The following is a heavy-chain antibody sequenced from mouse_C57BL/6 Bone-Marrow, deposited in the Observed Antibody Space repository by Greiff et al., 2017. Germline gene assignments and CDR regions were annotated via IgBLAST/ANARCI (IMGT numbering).Heavy chain of an antibody. D-gene: IGHD1-1*01. CDR2: IYPRSGNT. V-gene: IGHV1-81*01. CDR1: GYTFTSYG. Sequence: VKLVESGAELVRPGSSVKMSCKTSGYTFTSYGINWVKQRTGQGLEWIGEIYPRSGNTYYNEKFKGKATLTADKSSSTAYMELRSLTSEDSAVYFCASYYGSSYPAWFAYWGQVSLVTVSA. J-gene: IGHJ3*01. CDR3: ASYYGSSYPAWFAY.